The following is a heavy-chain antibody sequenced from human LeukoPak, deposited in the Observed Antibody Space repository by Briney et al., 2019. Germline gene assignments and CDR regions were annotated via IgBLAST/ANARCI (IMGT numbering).Heavy chain of an antibody. CDR1: GFTFSSYG. CDR3: ATLDH. Sequence: GGSLRLSCAASGFTFSSYGLHWVRQAPGKGLEWVAFIPSDGTKKYYADSVRGRFTISRDNSNNMLYLQMNSLRVEDTAVYFGATLDHWGQGALATVSS. J-gene: IGHJ4*02. CDR2: IPSDGTKK. D-gene: IGHD1-26*01. V-gene: IGHV3-30*02.